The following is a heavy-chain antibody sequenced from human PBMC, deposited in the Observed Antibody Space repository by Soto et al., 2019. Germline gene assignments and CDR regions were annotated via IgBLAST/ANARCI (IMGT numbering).Heavy chain of an antibody. V-gene: IGHV4-4*07. CDR3: ARRQYQLPTFFYYYGLDV. Sequence: SETLSLTCRVSGAYISDFSWSWIRQPAGKGLEWIGRITINGNTQKNPSFKSRVSISVDTSENQFSLKLSSATAADTATYFCARRQYQLPTFFYYYGLDVWGPGTTVTVSS. J-gene: IGHJ6*02. D-gene: IGHD2-2*01. CDR1: GAYISDFS. CDR2: ITINGNT.